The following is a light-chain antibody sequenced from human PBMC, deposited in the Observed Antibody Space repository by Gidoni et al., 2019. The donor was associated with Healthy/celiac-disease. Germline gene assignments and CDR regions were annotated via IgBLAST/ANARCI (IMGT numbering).Light chain of an antibody. CDR2: WAS. Sequence: DIVMTQSPDSLAVSLGEGATINCKSSQSVLHSSNNKNYLAWYQQKPGQPPRLLIYWASTRESGVPDRFSGSGSGTDFTLTISSLQAEDVAVYYCQQYYSTPSFGQGTKVEIK. J-gene: IGKJ1*01. V-gene: IGKV4-1*01. CDR3: QQYYSTPS. CDR1: QSVLHSSNNKNY.